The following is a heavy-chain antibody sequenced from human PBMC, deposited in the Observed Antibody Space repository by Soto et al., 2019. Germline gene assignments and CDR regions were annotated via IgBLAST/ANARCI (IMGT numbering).Heavy chain of an antibody. Sequence: PGGSLRLSCAASGFTFSNSWMHWVRQAPGKGLVWVSYINSDGSTTTYADSMKGRFTISRDNAKNTVYLQITSLTAEDTAVYYCARDRSYTTDYWGQGTLVTVSS. CDR1: GFTFSNSW. V-gene: IGHV3-74*01. CDR3: ARDRSYTTDY. D-gene: IGHD1-26*01. CDR2: INSDGSTT. J-gene: IGHJ4*02.